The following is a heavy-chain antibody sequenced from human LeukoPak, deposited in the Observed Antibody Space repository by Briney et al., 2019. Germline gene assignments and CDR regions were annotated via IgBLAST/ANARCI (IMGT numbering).Heavy chain of an antibody. CDR1: GYTFTSYG. J-gene: IGHJ6*03. CDR2: ISAYNGNT. V-gene: IGHV1-18*01. D-gene: IGHD4-17*01. CDR3: ASTMTTVTTSYYYYMDV. Sequence: ASVKVSCKASGYTFTSYGISWVRQAPGQGLEWMGWISAYNGNTNYAQKLQGRVTMTTGTSTSTAYMELRSLRSDDTAVYYCASTMTTVTTSYYYYMDVWGKGTTVTVSS.